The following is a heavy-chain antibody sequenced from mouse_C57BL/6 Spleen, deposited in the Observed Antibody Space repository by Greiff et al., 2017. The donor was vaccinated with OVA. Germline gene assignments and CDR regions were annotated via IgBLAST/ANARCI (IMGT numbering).Heavy chain of an antibody. CDR3: ARPYNAMDY. D-gene: IGHD2-12*01. V-gene: IGHV1-42*01. J-gene: IGHJ4*01. CDR2: INPSTGGT. CDR1: GYSFTGYY. Sequence: VQLQQSGPELVKPGASVKISCKASGYSFTGYYMNWVKQSPEKSLEWIGEINPSTGGTTYNQKFKAKATLTVDKSSSTAYMQLKSLTSEDSAVYYCARPYNAMDYWGQGTSVTVSS.